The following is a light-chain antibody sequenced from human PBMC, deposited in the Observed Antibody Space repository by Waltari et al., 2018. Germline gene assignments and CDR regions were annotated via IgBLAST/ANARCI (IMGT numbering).Light chain of an antibody. J-gene: IGKJ2*01. V-gene: IGKV3-11*01. Sequence: EIVLTQSPATLSLSPGQRATLSCRANESVSIYLAWYQQKPGQAPRLLIYDASNRATGIPARFSGIGSGTDFTLTISSLQPEDFAVYYCQQRGFWHFGQGTKLEIK. CDR2: DAS. CDR1: ESVSIY. CDR3: QQRGFWH.